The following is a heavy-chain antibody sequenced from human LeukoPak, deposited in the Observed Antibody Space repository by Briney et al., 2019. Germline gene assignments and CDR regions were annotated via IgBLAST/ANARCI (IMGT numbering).Heavy chain of an antibody. Sequence: GGSLRLSCAASGFTFSDYYMGWIRQAPGEGLEWVSYITTSGSSIYYADSVKGRFTMSRDNAKKSLYLQMNSLRAEDTAVYYCARAYRGIGITGTTLREDYYMDVWGKGTTVTVSS. CDR2: ITTSGSSI. CDR3: ARAYRGIGITGTTLREDYYMDV. CDR1: GFTFSDYY. V-gene: IGHV3-11*01. D-gene: IGHD1-7*01. J-gene: IGHJ6*03.